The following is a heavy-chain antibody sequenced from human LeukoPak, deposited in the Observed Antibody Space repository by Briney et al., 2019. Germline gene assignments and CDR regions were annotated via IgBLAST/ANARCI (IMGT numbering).Heavy chain of an antibody. D-gene: IGHD4-17*01. Sequence: ASVKVSCKASGYTFTCYYMHWVRQAPGQGLEWMGWINPNSGGTNYAQKFQGRVTMTRDTSISTAYMELSRLRSDDTAVYYCASFLITDYGDYVAYWGQGTLVTVSS. CDR3: ASFLITDYGDYVAY. J-gene: IGHJ4*02. CDR2: INPNSGGT. V-gene: IGHV1-2*02. CDR1: GYTFTCYY.